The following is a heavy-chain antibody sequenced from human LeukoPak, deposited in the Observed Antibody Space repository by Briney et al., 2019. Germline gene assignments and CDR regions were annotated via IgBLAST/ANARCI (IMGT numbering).Heavy chain of an antibody. J-gene: IGHJ1*01. D-gene: IGHD3-9*01. CDR3: ARDGHYDILTGYFQD. V-gene: IGHV3-11*01. Sequence: PGGSLRLSCAASGFTFTDYYMSWIRQAPGKGLEWVSYITNSGTTTYYADSVKGRFTISRDNAKNSLYLQMNSLRAEDTAVYYCARDGHYDILTGYFQDWGQGTLVTVSS. CDR1: GFTFTDYY. CDR2: ITNSGTTT.